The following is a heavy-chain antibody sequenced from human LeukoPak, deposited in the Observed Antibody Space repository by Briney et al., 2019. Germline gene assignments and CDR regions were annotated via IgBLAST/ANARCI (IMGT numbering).Heavy chain of an antibody. V-gene: IGHV4-4*07. D-gene: IGHD5-12*01. Sequence: SETLSLTCAVSGGSISSYYWSWLRQPAGKGLEWIGRIYTSGSTNYNPSLKSRVTMSVDTSKNQFSLKLSSVTAADTAVYYCARSDIVATMYFDYWGQGTLVTVSS. CDR2: IYTSGST. J-gene: IGHJ4*02. CDR3: ARSDIVATMYFDY. CDR1: GGSISSYY.